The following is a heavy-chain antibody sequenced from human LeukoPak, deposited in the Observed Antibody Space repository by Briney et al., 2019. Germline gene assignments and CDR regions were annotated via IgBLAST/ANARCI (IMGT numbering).Heavy chain of an antibody. CDR3: ARLGLEVGGPNWFDP. J-gene: IGHJ5*02. CDR2: IKRDGSQK. CDR1: GFSFSSNW. Sequence: GGSLRLSCAAPGFSFSSNWMGWVRQAPGKGLEWVAHIKRDGSQKYYLDSVKGRFTISRDNAKNSLYLQMNSLRVEDTAVYYCARLGLEVGGPNWFDPWGQGTLVTVSS. V-gene: IGHV3-7*01. D-gene: IGHD1-1*01.